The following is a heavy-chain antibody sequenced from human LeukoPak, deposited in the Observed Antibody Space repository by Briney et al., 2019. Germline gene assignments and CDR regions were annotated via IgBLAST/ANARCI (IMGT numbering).Heavy chain of an antibody. CDR3: ASSLGGGNWFDP. Sequence: GGSLRLSCAASGFTFSSYWMHWVRHAPGKGLVWVSRISSDGSSTSYADSVKGRFTISRDNAENTLYLQMSSLRAEDTAVYYCASSLGGGNWFDPWGQGTLVTVSS. CDR2: ISSDGSST. CDR1: GFTFSSYW. V-gene: IGHV3-74*01. J-gene: IGHJ5*02. D-gene: IGHD2-15*01.